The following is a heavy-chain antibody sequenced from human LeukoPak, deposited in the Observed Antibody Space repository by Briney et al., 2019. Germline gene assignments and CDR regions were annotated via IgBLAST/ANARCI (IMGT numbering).Heavy chain of an antibody. D-gene: IGHD1-1*01. V-gene: IGHV5-51*01. CDR3: ARLTELQPDPYYFDY. J-gene: IGHJ4*02. CDR1: GYSFTSYW. CDR2: IYPGDSDT. Sequence: GGSLKISGKGSGYSFTSYWIGWVRQMPGKGLEWMGIIYPGDSDTRYSPSFQGQVTISADKSISTAYLQWSSLKASDTAMYYCARLTELQPDPYYFDYWGQGTLVTVSS.